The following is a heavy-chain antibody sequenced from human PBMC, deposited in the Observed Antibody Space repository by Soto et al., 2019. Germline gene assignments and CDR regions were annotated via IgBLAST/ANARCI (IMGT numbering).Heavy chain of an antibody. V-gene: IGHV4-34*01. D-gene: IGHD3-10*01. CDR3: ATPLWFGTQPEI. J-gene: IGHJ1*01. CDR1: GGSFSNNY. Sequence: SETLSLTCAVYGGSFSNNYWTWFRQPPGKGLEWIGEISPSGTTKYIPSLKSRGTISVDTSRKQFFLKVTSVSAADTAVYYCATPLWFGTQPEIWGPGTLVTVS. CDR2: ISPSGTT.